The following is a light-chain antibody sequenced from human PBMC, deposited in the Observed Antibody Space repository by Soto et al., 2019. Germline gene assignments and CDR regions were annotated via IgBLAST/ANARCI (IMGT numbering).Light chain of an antibody. J-gene: IGKJ1*01. CDR3: QQYGNSLWT. Sequence: DIVLTQSPGTLSLSPGERATLSCRASQSVSSNHLAWYQQKPGQAPRLLIYGGSTRATGIPVRFSGSGSETEFTLTITRLEPEDFAVYYCQQYGNSLWTFGQGTKVEIK. CDR1: QSVSSNH. CDR2: GGS. V-gene: IGKV3-20*01.